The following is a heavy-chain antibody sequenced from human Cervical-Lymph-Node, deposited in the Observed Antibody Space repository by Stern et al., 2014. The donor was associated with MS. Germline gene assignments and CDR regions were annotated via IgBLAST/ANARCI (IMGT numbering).Heavy chain of an antibody. Sequence: QVTLRESGPTLVKPKQTLTLTCTISGFSLTTSGVGVGWIRQPPGKALEWLALIFWDDEKRYSPSLKSRLTITKDTSKSQVVLTMTNVDPVDTATYYCADRARGCCFDYWGQGILVTVSS. CDR1: GFSLTTSGVG. CDR3: ADRARGCCFDY. D-gene: IGHD2-15*01. CDR2: IFWDDEK. J-gene: IGHJ4*02. V-gene: IGHV2-5*02.